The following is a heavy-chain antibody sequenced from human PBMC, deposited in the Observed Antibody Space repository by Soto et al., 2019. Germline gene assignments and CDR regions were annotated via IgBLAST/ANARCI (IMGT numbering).Heavy chain of an antibody. CDR3: AGRFGYCSGESCLDV. CDR1: GYSFTSYW. J-gene: IGHJ6*04. Sequence: GESLKISCKASGYSFTSYWISWVRQMPGKGLEWMGRINPTDSYTNYSPSFQGHVTISVDKSIRTAYLQWSSLKASDTAMYYCAGRFGYCSGESCLDVSGGGTTVTVST. CDR2: INPTDSYT. D-gene: IGHD2-15*01. V-gene: IGHV5-10-1*01.